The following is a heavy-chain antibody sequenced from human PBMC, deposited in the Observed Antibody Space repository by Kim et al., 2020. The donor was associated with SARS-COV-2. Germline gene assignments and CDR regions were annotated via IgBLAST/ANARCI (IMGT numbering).Heavy chain of an antibody. CDR2: I. J-gene: IGHJ6*02. D-gene: IGHD3-3*01. Sequence: IGYADSVKGRFTISRDNAKNSLYLQMNSLRAEDTALYYCAKEAESGPMDVWGQGTTVTVSS. CDR3: AKEAESGPMDV. V-gene: IGHV3-9*01.